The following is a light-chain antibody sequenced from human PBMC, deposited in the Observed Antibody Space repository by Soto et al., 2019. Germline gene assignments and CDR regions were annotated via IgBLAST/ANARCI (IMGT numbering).Light chain of an antibody. J-gene: IGKJ5*01. CDR1: QSVSSL. V-gene: IGKV3-11*01. CDR3: QQRSSWPLT. CDR2: EAS. Sequence: VLTQSPGTLSLSPGERATLSCRASQSVSSLLGWYQQKPGQAPRLVIYEASNRATGIPARFSGSGSGTDFTLTISSLEPEDFAVYYCQQRSSWPLTFGQGTRLEIK.